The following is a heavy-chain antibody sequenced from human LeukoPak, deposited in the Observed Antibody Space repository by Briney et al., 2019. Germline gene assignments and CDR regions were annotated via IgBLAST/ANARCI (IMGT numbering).Heavy chain of an antibody. Sequence: GGSLRLSCAASGFSFSSYAMNWVRQAPGKGLEWVSIIFGNGGTTYYADSVKGRFTISRDNSKNTLYLQMNSLRAEDTAVYYCASDTYYYGSGSQNFDYWGQGTLVTVSS. D-gene: IGHD3-10*01. CDR2: IFGNGGTT. V-gene: IGHV3-23*01. J-gene: IGHJ4*02. CDR1: GFSFSSYA. CDR3: ASDTYYYGSGSQNFDY.